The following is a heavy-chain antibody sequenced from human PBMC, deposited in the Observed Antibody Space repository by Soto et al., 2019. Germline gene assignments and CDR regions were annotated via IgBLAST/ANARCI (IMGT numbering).Heavy chain of an antibody. CDR1: GFTFSSYW. CDR3: ARDGPEAPGAPFGEAYYGMDV. CDR2: INSDGSST. J-gene: IGHJ6*02. D-gene: IGHD3-10*01. Sequence: GGSLRLSCAASGFTFSSYWMHWVRQAPGKGLVWVSRINSDGSSTSYADSVKGRFTISRDNAKNTLYLQMNSLRAEDTAVYYCARDGPEAPGAPFGEAYYGMDVWGQGTTVTVSS. V-gene: IGHV3-74*01.